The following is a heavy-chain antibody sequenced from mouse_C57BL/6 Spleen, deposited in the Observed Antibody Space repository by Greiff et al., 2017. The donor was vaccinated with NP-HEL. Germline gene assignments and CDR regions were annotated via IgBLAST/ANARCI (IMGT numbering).Heavy chain of an antibody. CDR3: ARHDGYFAY. V-gene: IGHV5-6*01. D-gene: IGHD2-3*01. J-gene: IGHJ3*01. CDR2: ISSGGSYT. Sequence: EVQVVESGGDLVKPGGSLKLSCAASGFTFSSYGMSWVRQTPDKRLEWVATISSGGSYTYYPDSVKGRFTISRDNAKNTLYLQMSSLKSEDTAMYYCARHDGYFAYWGQGTLVTVSA. CDR1: GFTFSSYG.